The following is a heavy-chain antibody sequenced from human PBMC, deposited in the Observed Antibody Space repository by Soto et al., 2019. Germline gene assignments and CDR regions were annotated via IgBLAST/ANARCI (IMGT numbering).Heavy chain of an antibody. CDR3: ARERETRGRGNYYYYGMDV. CDR1: GYTFTSYY. D-gene: IGHD1-26*01. CDR2: INPSGGST. J-gene: IGHJ6*02. Sequence: GASVKVSCKASGYTFTSYYMHWVRQAPGQGLEWMGIINPSGGSTSYAQKFQGRVTMTRDTSTSTVYMELSSLRSEDTAVYYCARERETRGRGNYYYYGMDVWGQGTTVTVSS. V-gene: IGHV1-46*01.